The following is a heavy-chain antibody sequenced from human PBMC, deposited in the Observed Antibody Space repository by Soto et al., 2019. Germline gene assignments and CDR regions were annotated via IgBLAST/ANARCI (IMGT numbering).Heavy chain of an antibody. CDR1: GFTFSSYG. CDR2: IWYDGSIK. D-gene: IGHD3-16*01. CDR3: AITLDYDDVVLTQDY. V-gene: IGHV3-33*01. Sequence: QVQLVESGGGVVQPGRSLRLSCAASGFTFSSYGMHGVRKAPGKGLEWVAVIWYDGSIKNYADSVKGRFTISRDNSKKTLYLKMNSRRAEDTAVYYCAITLDYDDVVLTQDYWGQRTLVTVS. J-gene: IGHJ4*02.